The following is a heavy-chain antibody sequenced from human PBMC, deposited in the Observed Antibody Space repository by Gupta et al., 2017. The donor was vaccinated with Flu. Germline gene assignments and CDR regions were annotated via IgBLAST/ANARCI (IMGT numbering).Heavy chain of an antibody. J-gene: IGHJ4*02. CDR2: INHAGDT. Sequence: GSWIRQPPGKGLEWIGQINHAGDTNYNPSLKSRFTISIDTSKNHFSLTLSSVTAADTAVYFWARPTAGYTTGWYGGHFDFWGQGTLGTVSS. D-gene: IGHD6-19*01. CDR3: ARPTAGYTTGWYGGHFDF. V-gene: IGHV4-34*01.